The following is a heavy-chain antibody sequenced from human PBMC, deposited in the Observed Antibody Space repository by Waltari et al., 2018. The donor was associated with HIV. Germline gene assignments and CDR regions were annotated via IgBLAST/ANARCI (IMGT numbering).Heavy chain of an antibody. CDR2: IWYDGSNK. CDR3: ARDDRTGYSSGLLDY. D-gene: IGHD6-19*01. J-gene: IGHJ4*02. V-gene: IGHV3-33*01. Sequence: QVQLVESGGGVVQPGRSLRLSCAASGFTFSSYGMHWVRQAPGKGLEWVAVIWYDGSNKYYADSVKGRFTISRDNSKNTLYLQMNSLRAEDTAVYYCARDDRTGYSSGLLDYWGQGTLVTVSS. CDR1: GFTFSSYG.